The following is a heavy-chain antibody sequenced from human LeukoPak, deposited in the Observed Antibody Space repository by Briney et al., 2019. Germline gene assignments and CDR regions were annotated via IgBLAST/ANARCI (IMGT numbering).Heavy chain of an antibody. CDR2: ISGSGGST. D-gene: IGHD3-10*01. J-gene: IGHJ4*02. Sequence: GGSLRLSCVGSGFTFSSYAMSWVRQAPGKGLEWVSAISGSGGSTYYADSVKGRFTISRDNSKNTLYLQMNSLRAEDTAVYYCASVLWFGGIFFDYWGQGTLVTVSS. CDR3: ASVLWFGGIFFDY. CDR1: GFTFSSYA. V-gene: IGHV3-23*01.